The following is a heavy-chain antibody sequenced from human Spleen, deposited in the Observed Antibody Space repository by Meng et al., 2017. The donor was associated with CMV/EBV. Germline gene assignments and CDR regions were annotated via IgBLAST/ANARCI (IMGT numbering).Heavy chain of an antibody. CDR2: VIYDGANK. CDR1: GVTFSSVA. V-gene: IGHV3-30*04. D-gene: IGHD5-24*01. Sequence: AVSGVTFSSVAMHWVRQAPGKGLEWVAAVIYDGANKYYADSVKGRFTVSRDNSKNTVYLQMTSLRPEDTAIYYCVRGGGWLQLDYWGQGTLVTVSS. CDR3: VRGGGWLQLDY. J-gene: IGHJ4*02.